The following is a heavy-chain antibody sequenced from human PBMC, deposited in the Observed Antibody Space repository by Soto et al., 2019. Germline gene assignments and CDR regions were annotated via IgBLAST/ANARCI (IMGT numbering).Heavy chain of an antibody. CDR2: ISGSGGST. CDR3: ARDAGYSYGPFDY. CDR1: GFTFSSYA. J-gene: IGHJ4*02. V-gene: IGHV3-23*01. Sequence: GGSLRLSCAASGFTFSSYAMSWVRQAPGKGLEWVSAISGSGGSTYYADSVKGRFTISRDNSKNTLYLQMNGLRDEDTAVYYCARDAGYSYGPFDYWGQGTLVTVSS. D-gene: IGHD5-18*01.